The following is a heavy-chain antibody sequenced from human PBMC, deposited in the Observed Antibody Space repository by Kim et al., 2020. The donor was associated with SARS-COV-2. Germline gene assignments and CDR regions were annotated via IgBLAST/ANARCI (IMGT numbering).Heavy chain of an antibody. CDR3: PRSKPGVSSFDP. V-gene: IGHV1-46*01. Sequence: ASVKVSCKASGYTFTNYYMQWVRQAPGQGLEWMGIIYSGGGTSYTQKFQGRFTLTRDTSTSTVYMELSSLSSQDTALYYCPRSKPGVSSFDPWGQGPLIT. CDR2: IYSGGGT. CDR1: GYTFTNYY. J-gene: IGHJ5*02. D-gene: IGHD7-27*01.